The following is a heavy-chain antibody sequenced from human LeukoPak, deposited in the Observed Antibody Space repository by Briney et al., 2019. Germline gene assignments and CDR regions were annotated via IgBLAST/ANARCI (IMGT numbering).Heavy chain of an antibody. D-gene: IGHD2-15*01. V-gene: IGHV4-34*01. CDR2: INHSGST. Sequence: PSETLSLTCTVSGGSISSYYWSWIRQPPGKGLEWIGEINHSGSTNYNPSLKSRVTISVDTSKNQFSLKLSSVTAADTAVYYCARGRGPAAGGTYFDYWGQGTLVTVSS. CDR1: GGSISSYY. CDR3: ARGRGPAAGGTYFDY. J-gene: IGHJ4*02.